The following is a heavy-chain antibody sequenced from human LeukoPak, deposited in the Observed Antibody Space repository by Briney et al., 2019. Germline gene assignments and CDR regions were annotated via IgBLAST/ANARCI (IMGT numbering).Heavy chain of an antibody. CDR3: AKGGPVVVPPAQPPFQH. Sequence: GSSVKVSCKASGGTFSSYAISWVRQAPGQGLEWMGGIIPIFGTANYAQKFQGRVTITADESTSTAYMDLSRLRSDDTAMYYCAKGGPVVVPPAQPPFQHWGQGTLVTVSS. V-gene: IGHV1-69*01. D-gene: IGHD2-2*01. CDR1: GGTFSSYA. J-gene: IGHJ1*01. CDR2: IIPIFGTA.